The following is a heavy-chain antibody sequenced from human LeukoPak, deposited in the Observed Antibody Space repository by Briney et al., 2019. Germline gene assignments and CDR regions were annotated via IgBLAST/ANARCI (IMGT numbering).Heavy chain of an antibody. V-gene: IGHV4-31*03. D-gene: IGHD2-2*01. J-gene: IGHJ4*02. CDR3: AREPMAGCSTTSCYRGWYFDY. CDR2: IYYSGST. Sequence: ASETLSLTCTVSGGSISSGDYYWSWIRQHPGKCLEWIVYIYYSGSTYSNPSLKSRVSISIDTSKNQFSLNLSSVTAADTAVYYCAREPMAGCSTTSCYRGWYFDYWGQGTLVTVSS. CDR1: GGSISSGDYY.